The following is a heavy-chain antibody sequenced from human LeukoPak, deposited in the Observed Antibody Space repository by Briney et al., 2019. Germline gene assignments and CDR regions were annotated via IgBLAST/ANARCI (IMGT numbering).Heavy chain of an antibody. CDR1: GFTFSSYE. CDR3: ARGDDSSGYYFY. V-gene: IGHV3-48*03. CDR2: ISSSGSTI. D-gene: IGHD3-22*01. Sequence: GGSLRLSCAASGFTFSSYEMNWVRQAPGKGLEWVSYISSSGSTIYYADSVKGRFTISRDNAKNSLYLQMNSLRAGDTAVYYCARGDDSSGYYFYWGQGTLVTVSS. J-gene: IGHJ4*02.